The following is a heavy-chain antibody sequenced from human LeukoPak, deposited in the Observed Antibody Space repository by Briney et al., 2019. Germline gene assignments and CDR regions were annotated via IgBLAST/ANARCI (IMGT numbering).Heavy chain of an antibody. CDR2: INPNSGGT. Sequence: ASVKVSCKASGYTFTGYYMHWVRQAPGQGLEWMGWINPNSGGTNYAQKFQGRVTMTRDTSISTAYMELSRLRSDDTAVYYCARPFCSGGSCYDYWGQGTLVIVSS. CDR1: GYTFTGYY. V-gene: IGHV1-2*02. J-gene: IGHJ4*02. D-gene: IGHD2-15*01. CDR3: ARPFCSGGSCYDY.